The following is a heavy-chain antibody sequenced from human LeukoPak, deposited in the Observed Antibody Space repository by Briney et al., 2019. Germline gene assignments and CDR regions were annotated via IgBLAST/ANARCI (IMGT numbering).Heavy chain of an antibody. CDR3: AREDYDIVTGPIDAFDI. D-gene: IGHD3-9*01. CDR2: IYYSGST. Sequence: MSSETLSLTCTVSGGSISSSSYYWGWIRQPPGKGLEWIGSIYYSGSTYYNPSLKSRVTISVDTSKNQFSLKLSSVTAAGTAVYYCAREDYDIVTGPIDAFDIWGQGTMVTVSS. V-gene: IGHV4-39*07. J-gene: IGHJ3*02. CDR1: GGSISSSSYY.